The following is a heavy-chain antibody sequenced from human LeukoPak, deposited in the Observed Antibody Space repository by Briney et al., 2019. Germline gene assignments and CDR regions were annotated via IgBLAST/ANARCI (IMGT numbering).Heavy chain of an antibody. Sequence: ASVKVSCKASGYTFTNYDINWVRQATGQGLEWMGWMNPNSGNTGYAQKFQGRVTMTRNTSISTAYMELSSLRSEDTAVYYCARGYCSSTSCYLTRSAFDIWGQGTMVTVSS. J-gene: IGHJ3*02. V-gene: IGHV1-8*01. CDR2: MNPNSGNT. CDR3: ARGYCSSTSCYLTRSAFDI. D-gene: IGHD2-2*01. CDR1: GYTFTNYD.